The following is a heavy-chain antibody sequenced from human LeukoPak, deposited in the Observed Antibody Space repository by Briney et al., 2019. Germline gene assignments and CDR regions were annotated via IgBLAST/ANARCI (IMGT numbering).Heavy chain of an antibody. D-gene: IGHD1-26*01. CDR3: AGRFKYGSSVDYFDY. V-gene: IGHV3-30*03. CDR2: ISNDATKK. CDR1: GFTFSTYA. Sequence: GGSLRLSCAASGFTFSTYAMHWVRQAPGKGLEWVAVISNDATKKYYADSVKGRSTISRDNSERTLYLQMNSLRAEDTAVYYCAGRFKYGSSVDYFDYWGQGTLVTVSS. J-gene: IGHJ4*02.